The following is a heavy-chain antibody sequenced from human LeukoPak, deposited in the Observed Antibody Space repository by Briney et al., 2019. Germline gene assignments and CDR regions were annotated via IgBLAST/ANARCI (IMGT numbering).Heavy chain of an antibody. CDR3: VRWSVAWGS. J-gene: IGHJ5*02. CDR1: GFTFSSYE. CDR2: ISSSGNTI. Sequence: GGSLRLSCAASGFTFSSYEMNWVRQAPGKGLQWVSYISSSGNTIYYADSVKGRFTISRDNAKNSLYLQMNSLRAEDTAVYYCVRWSVAWGSWGQGTLVTVSS. V-gene: IGHV3-48*03. D-gene: IGHD2-15*01.